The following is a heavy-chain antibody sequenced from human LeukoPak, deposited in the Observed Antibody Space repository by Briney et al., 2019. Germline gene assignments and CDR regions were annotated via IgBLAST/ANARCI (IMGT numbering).Heavy chain of an antibody. CDR3: ARDQGSGSSFGAYYYYGMDV. CDR2: IRQDGGAK. V-gene: IGHV3-7*01. J-gene: IGHJ6*02. Sequence: PGGSLRLSCTASGFIFNDFWMSWVRQAPGVGLEWVANIRQDGGAKNYVDSVKGRFTISRDNSKNTLYLQMNSLRAEDTAVYYCARDQGSGSSFGAYYYYGMDVWGQGTTVTVSS. D-gene: IGHD3-10*01. CDR1: GFIFNDFW.